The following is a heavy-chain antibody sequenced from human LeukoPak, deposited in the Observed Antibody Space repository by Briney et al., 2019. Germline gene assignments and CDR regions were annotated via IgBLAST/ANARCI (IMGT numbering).Heavy chain of an antibody. Sequence: GGSLRLSCAASGFTLSSYAMSWVRQAPRKGLEWVSAISGSGGSTYYADSVKGRFTISRDNSKNTLYLQMNSLRAEDTAVYYCAKERIMITFGGVIVGPLDYWGQGTLVTVSS. CDR3: AKERIMITFGGVIVGPLDY. V-gene: IGHV3-23*01. J-gene: IGHJ4*02. CDR2: ISGSGGST. CDR1: GFTLSSYA. D-gene: IGHD3-16*02.